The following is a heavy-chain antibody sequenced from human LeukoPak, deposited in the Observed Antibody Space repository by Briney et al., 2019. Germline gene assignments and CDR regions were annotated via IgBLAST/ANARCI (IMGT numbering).Heavy chain of an antibody. Sequence: GGSLRLSCAASGFTFSSFGFHWLRQGPGKGPEWLAFIVYDGSEKYHPDLVKGRFTISRDDSKDTLYLQMNSLRAEDTAVYYCARDLSYYLDVWGKGTTVTVSS. J-gene: IGHJ6*03. V-gene: IGHV3-30*02. CDR3: ARDLSYYLDV. CDR1: GFTFSSFG. D-gene: IGHD2/OR15-2a*01. CDR2: IVYDGSEK.